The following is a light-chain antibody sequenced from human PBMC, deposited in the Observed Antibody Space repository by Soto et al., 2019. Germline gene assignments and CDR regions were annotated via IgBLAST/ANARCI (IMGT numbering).Light chain of an antibody. CDR3: LQTLQTPLT. CDR1: QSLLHTNGYNY. V-gene: IGKV2-28*01. J-gene: IGKJ4*01. CDR2: LGS. Sequence: DIVMTQSPLSLPVTPGEPASISCRSSQSLLHTNGYNYLDWYLQKSGQSPQLLIYLGSNRASEVPDRFSGNGSGTDFTLKISRVEAEDVGVYYCLQTLQTPLTFGGGT.